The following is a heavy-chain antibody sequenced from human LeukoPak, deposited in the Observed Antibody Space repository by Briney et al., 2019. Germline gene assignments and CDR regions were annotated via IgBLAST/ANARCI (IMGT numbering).Heavy chain of an antibody. CDR1: GFAFSDYY. V-gene: IGHV3-11*04. Sequence: GGSLRLSCAASGFAFSDYYMSWIRQAPGKGLEWVSYISSSGSTIYYADSVKGRFTISRDNSKNTLYLQMNSLRAEDTAVYYCARDYYGSGSLDYWGQGTLVTVSS. CDR2: ISSSGSTI. D-gene: IGHD3-10*01. CDR3: ARDYYGSGSLDY. J-gene: IGHJ4*02.